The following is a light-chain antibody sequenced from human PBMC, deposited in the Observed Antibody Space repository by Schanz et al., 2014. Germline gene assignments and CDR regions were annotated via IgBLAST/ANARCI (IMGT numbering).Light chain of an antibody. CDR1: SSNIGSSY. J-gene: IGLJ3*02. Sequence: QSVLTQPPSVSAAPGQKVTISCSGTSSNIGSSYVSWYQQFPGRAPKLLIYDNSKRPSGIPDRFSGSKSGTSATLAITGLQTGDEADYYCGAWDSSLSAGVFGGGTKLTVL. CDR2: DNS. CDR3: GAWDSSLSAGV. V-gene: IGLV1-51*01.